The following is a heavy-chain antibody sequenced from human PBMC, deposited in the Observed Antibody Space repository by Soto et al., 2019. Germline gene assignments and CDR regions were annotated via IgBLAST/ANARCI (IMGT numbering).Heavy chain of an antibody. V-gene: IGHV3-23*01. D-gene: IGHD2-15*01. CDR3: AKRRGAGGHFDY. Sequence: DVQLLESGGGLVQPEGSLRLSCAASGFTFSIYAMGWVRQGPGKGLEWVAGVSIGGSTHYADSVRGRFTISRDNSKNTLSLQMNSLTAEDTAVYFCAKRRGAGGHFDYWGQGALVTVSS. CDR2: VSIGGST. CDR1: GFTFSIYA. J-gene: IGHJ4*02.